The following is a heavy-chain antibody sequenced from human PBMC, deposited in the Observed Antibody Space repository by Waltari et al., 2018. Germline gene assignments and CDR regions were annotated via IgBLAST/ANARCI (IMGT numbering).Heavy chain of an antibody. J-gene: IGHJ5*02. CDR1: GGSFSGYY. D-gene: IGHD6-13*01. CDR2: LNHSGST. V-gene: IGHV4-34*01. CDR3: ARVNSAGNRYSSSTNWFDP. Sequence: QVQLQQWGAGLLKPSETLSLTCAVYGGSFSGYYWRLIRPPPGKGLDSLGELNHSGSTNYNPSLKSRVTISVDTSKNQFSLKLSSVTAADTAVYYCARVNSAGNRYSSSTNWFDPWGQGTLVTVSS.